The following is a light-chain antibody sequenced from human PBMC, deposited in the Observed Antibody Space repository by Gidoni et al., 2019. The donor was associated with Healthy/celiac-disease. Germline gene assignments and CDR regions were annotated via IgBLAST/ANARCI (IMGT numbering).Light chain of an antibody. CDR3: QQYGSSP. J-gene: IGKJ3*01. CDR2: GAS. V-gene: IGKV3-20*01. CDR1: QCVSSSY. Sequence: EIVLTQSPGTLSPSPGSRATLSCRASQCVSSSYLAWHQQKPGQDPRLLIYGASSRATRIPDRFSGSGSGTDFTLTISGLEPEDFAVYYCQQYGSSPFGPGTKVDIK.